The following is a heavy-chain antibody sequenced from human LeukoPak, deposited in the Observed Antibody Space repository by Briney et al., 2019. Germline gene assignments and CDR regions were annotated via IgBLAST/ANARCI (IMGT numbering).Heavy chain of an antibody. CDR2: IKHDGSDK. D-gene: IGHD3-10*01. Sequence: GGSLRLSCAASGFTFSSYSMNWVRQSPGKGLEWVAIIKHDGSDKYCVDSVKGRFTISRDNAKNSLYLQMSSLRAEDTAVYYCARGGHRQKEFWGQGTLVTVSS. CDR1: GFTFSSYS. J-gene: IGHJ4*02. V-gene: IGHV3-7*01. CDR3: ARGGHRQKEF.